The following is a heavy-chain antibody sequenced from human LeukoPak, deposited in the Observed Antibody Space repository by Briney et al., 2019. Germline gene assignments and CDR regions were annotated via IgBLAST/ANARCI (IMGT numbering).Heavy chain of an antibody. Sequence: PSETLSLTRTVSGGSMSPYYLGWIGQPPGKGLKWTGYIYYSECTYHNQSLQRRVTISVDTSKNQSSLNLSSVTAADRPGYFFARTVNYCAGSYYNRDDSWGQRTLVTVSS. J-gene: IGHJ4*02. CDR1: GGSMSPYY. D-gene: IGHD3-10*01. V-gene: IGHV4-59*12. CDR2: IYYSECT. CDR3: ARTVNYCAGSYYNRDDS.